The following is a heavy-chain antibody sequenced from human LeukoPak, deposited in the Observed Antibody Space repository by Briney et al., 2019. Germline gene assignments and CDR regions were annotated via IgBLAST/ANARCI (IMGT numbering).Heavy chain of an antibody. Sequence: GGSLRLSCAASGFTVSSNYMSWVRQAPGKGLEWVSYISSSSSTIYYADSVKGRFTISRDNAKNSLYLQMNSLRAEDTAVYYCARGMGEYYDSSGYYSPFDYWGQGTLVTVSS. CDR3: ARGMGEYYDSSGYYSPFDY. D-gene: IGHD3-22*01. V-gene: IGHV3-48*01. CDR1: GFTVSSNY. CDR2: ISSSSSTI. J-gene: IGHJ4*02.